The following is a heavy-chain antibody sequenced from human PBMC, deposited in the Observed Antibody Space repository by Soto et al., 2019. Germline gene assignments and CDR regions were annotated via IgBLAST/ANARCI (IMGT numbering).Heavy chain of an antibody. D-gene: IGHD3-10*01. CDR3: ARIGRYYYGSGRYYNAY. CDR1: GFPLSNARMG. CDR2: LFLNDEK. Sequence: QATLKASGPVLVQPTEPLTLTCTVSGFPLSNARMGVSWIRQPPGKSLEWLPHLFLNDEKSYSTSLKSMLTITKDTSKSQVVLNMTNMDPVDTATYYCARIGRYYYGSGRYYNAYCGQGPLVTVSS. J-gene: IGHJ4*02. V-gene: IGHV2-26*01.